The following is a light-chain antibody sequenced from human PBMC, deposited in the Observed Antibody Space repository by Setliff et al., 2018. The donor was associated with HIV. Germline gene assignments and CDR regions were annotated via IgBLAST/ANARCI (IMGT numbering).Light chain of an antibody. CDR3: ASYSNSNSLYV. V-gene: IGLV2-14*02. J-gene: IGLJ1*01. CDR2: DVS. Sequence: QSVLTQPASVSGSPGQSIAISCTGNDSDVGTYNLVSWYQQHPGKAPKLMIYDVSDRPSGVSNRFSGSKSGNTASLTISGLQAEDEADYYCASYSNSNSLYVFGTGTKVTVL. CDR1: DSDVGTYNL.